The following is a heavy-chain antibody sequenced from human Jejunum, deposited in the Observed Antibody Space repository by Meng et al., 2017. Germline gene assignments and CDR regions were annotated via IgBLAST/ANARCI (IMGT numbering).Heavy chain of an antibody. J-gene: IGHJ4*02. V-gene: IGHV4-39*01. CDR1: GGAISSSRYF. CDR3: ARHPLCSGADGQKIGFDY. D-gene: IGHD3-10*02. Sequence: QLRLQESGPGRVKAAETRSLTGTGAGGAISSSRYFWGGIRQPPGKGLEWMGSIYYRGSTYYNPSLKSRVIMSEDTAKNQISLQLSSVTAADTAVYYCARHPLCSGADGQKIGFDYWGQGTLVTVSS. CDR2: IYYRGST.